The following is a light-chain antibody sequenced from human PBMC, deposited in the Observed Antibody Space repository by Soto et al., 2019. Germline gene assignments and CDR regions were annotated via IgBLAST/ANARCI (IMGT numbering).Light chain of an antibody. CDR1: QSISNW. J-gene: IGKJ2*01. CDR2: DAS. Sequence: DIQMTQSPATLSASVGDTVTITCRASQSISNWLAWYQQKPGKAPNLLIYDASTLESGVPSRFSGSGSGTEFTLTISSLQPDDLATYHCIQNVPSSPYTFGQGTKVETK. CDR3: IQNVPSSPYT. V-gene: IGKV1-5*01.